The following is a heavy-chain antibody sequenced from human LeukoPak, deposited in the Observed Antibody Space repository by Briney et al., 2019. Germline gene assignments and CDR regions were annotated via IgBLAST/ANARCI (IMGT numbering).Heavy chain of an antibody. J-gene: IGHJ4*02. CDR2: ISYDGSNK. Sequence: GGALRLSCAASRFTFRSYGMHWVRQVPGKGLERVSVISYDGSNKYYADSVKGRFTISRDNSKNTLYLQMNSLRAEDTAVYYCARGANRIAAAGTSDYWGQGTLVTVSS. D-gene: IGHD6-13*01. CDR3: ARGANRIAAAGTSDY. CDR1: RFTFRSYG. V-gene: IGHV3-30*03.